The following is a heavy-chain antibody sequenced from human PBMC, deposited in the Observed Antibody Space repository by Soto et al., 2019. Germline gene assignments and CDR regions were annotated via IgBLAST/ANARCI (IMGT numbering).Heavy chain of an antibody. Sequence: QVQLVESGGGVVQPGRSLRLSCAASGFTFSSYGMHWVRQAPGKGLEWVAVISYDGSNKYYADSVKGRFTISRDNSKNTLYLKMNSLRAEDTAVYYCAKEAWSISTSFDYWGQGTLVTVSS. D-gene: IGHD2-2*01. CDR3: AKEAWSISTSFDY. J-gene: IGHJ4*02. V-gene: IGHV3-30*18. CDR1: GFTFSSYG. CDR2: ISYDGSNK.